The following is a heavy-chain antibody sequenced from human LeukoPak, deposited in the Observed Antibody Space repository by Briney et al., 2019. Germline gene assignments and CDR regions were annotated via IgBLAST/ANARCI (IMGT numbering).Heavy chain of an antibody. Sequence: PGGSLRLSCTASGFTFNTYGMHWVRQAPGKGLEWVAVIGYDGSNEYYADSVEGRFTISRDNSKNTLYLQMNSLRADDTAVYYCARDRSGSFLGWFDPWGQGTLVTVSS. CDR3: ARDRSGSFLGWFDP. D-gene: IGHD3-10*01. CDR1: GFTFNTYG. V-gene: IGHV3-33*01. J-gene: IGHJ5*02. CDR2: IGYDGSNE.